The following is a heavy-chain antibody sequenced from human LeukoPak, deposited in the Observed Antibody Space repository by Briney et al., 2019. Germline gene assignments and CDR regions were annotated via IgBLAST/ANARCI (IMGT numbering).Heavy chain of an antibody. CDR1: GFTFSSYA. V-gene: IGHV3-23*01. J-gene: IGHJ4*02. D-gene: IGHD2-15*01. CDR2: ISGSGGST. CDR3: AKDRRCSGGSCYSWVS. Sequence: PGGSLRLSCAASGFTFSSYAMSWVRQAPVKGLEWVSAISGSGGSTYYADSVKGLFTISRDNSKNTLYLQMNSLRAEDTAVYYCAKDRRCSGGSCYSWVSWGQGTLVTVSS.